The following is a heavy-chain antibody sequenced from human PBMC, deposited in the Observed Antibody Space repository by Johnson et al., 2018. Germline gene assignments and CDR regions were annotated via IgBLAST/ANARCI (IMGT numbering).Heavy chain of an antibody. Sequence: QVQLVESGAEVKKPGASVKVSCKASGYTFTSYYMHWVRQAPGQGLEWVGIINPSGGSTSYAQKFQGRVTMTRDTSTGTVYMELSSLRSEDTAVYYCARGASPLVAFDIWGQGTMVTVSS. D-gene: IGHD6-6*01. CDR2: INPSGGST. J-gene: IGHJ3*02. CDR1: GYTFTSYY. V-gene: IGHV1-46*01. CDR3: ARGASPLVAFDI.